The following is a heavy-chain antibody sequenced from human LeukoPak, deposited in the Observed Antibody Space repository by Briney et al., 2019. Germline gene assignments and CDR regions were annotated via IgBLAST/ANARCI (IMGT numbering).Heavy chain of an antibody. CDR1: GYPFTGYY. J-gene: IGHJ4*02. Sequence: ASVKVSCTASGYPFTGYYIHWVRQAPGQGLEWMGWIIPDSGGTNYAQNFQGRVTMTRDTSISTVYMELTRLTSDDTAVYYCAREKVADHPVDYWGQGSLVTVSS. CDR3: AREKVADHPVDY. D-gene: IGHD6-19*01. CDR2: IIPDSGGT. V-gene: IGHV1-2*02.